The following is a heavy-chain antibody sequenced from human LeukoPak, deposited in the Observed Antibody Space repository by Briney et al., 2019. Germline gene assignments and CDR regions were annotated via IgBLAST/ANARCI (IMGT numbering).Heavy chain of an antibody. CDR2: ICYSGST. Sequence: SQTLSLTCTVSGGSISMGGYYWNWIRQHPGKGLEWIGYICYSGSTCYNPSLQSRGTISVDTSKNQFSLKLRSVTAADTAVYYCASAYCTTTYCYIDYWGQGTLVTVSS. D-gene: IGHD2-2*02. J-gene: IGHJ4*02. CDR3: ASAYCTTTYCYIDY. V-gene: IGHV4-31*03. CDR1: GGSISMGGYY.